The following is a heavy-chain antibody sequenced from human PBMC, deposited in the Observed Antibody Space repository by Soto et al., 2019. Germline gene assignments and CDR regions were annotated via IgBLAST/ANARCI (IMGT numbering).Heavy chain of an antibody. CDR1: GGSVSSGSYY. J-gene: IGHJ6*02. CDR2: IYYSGST. CDR3: ARTFCSTTSCQAHDMDV. Sequence: KPSETLSLTCTVSGGSVSSGSYYWTWIRQPPGKGLEWIGYIYYSGSTNYNPSLKSRVTISLDTSNNQFSLRLSSVTAADTAVYYCARTFCSTTSCQAHDMDVWGQGTTVT. V-gene: IGHV4-61*01. D-gene: IGHD2-2*01.